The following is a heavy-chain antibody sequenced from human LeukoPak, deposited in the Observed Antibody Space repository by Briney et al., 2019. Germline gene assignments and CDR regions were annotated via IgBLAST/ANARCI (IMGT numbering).Heavy chain of an antibody. CDR2: IYNSGST. D-gene: IGHD3-22*01. V-gene: IGHV4-59*11. CDR3: ARETAHYYDTGRGWFDP. CDR1: GDSIGSHF. J-gene: IGHJ5*02. Sequence: SETLSLTCSVSGDSIGSHFWSWIRRPPGKGLEWIGCIYNSGSTSYNPSLKSRVTISIDTSENQFSLKLSSVTAADTAVYYCARETAHYYDTGRGWFDPWGQGTLVTVSS.